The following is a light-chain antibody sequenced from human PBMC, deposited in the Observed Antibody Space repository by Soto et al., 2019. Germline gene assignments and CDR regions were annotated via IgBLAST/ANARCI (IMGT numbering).Light chain of an antibody. V-gene: IGLV3-1*01. CDR1: KLGSKY. J-gene: IGLJ1*01. CDR3: QAWDNSPYV. Sequence: SYELTQPPSVTVSPGQTARITCSGDKLGSKYVGWYQQRPGQSPVLVIYQDNKRPSGLPERFSGSNSVDTATLTISGTQAMDEADYYCQAWDNSPYVFGTGTKLTVL. CDR2: QDN.